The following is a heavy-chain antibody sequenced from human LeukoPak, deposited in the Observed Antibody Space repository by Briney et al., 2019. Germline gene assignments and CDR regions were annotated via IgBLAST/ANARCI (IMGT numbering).Heavy chain of an antibody. CDR3: AREREGYNWNYGLDY. V-gene: IGHV4-34*01. CDR2: INHSGST. Sequence: SETLSLTCAVYGGSFSGYYWSWLRQPPGKGLEWLGEINHSGSTNYNPSLKSRVTIPVDTSKNQFSLKLSSVTAADTAVYYCAREREGYNWNYGLDYWGQGTLVTVSS. CDR1: GGSFSGYY. D-gene: IGHD1-7*01. J-gene: IGHJ4*02.